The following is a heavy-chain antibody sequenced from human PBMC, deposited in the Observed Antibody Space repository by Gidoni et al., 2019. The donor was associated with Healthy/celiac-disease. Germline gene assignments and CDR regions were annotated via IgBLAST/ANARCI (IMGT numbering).Heavy chain of an antibody. CDR1: GGSISSYY. J-gene: IGHJ6*02. V-gene: IGHV4-4*07. CDR2: IYTSGST. CDR3: ARDPHRDYYYYYGMDV. Sequence: QVQLQESAPGLVKPSETLSLPCTVPGGSISSYYWSWIRQPAGKGLEWIGRIYTSGSTNYNPSLKSRVTMSVDTSKNQFSLKLSSVTAADTAVYYCARDPHRDYYYYYGMDVWGQGTTVTVSS.